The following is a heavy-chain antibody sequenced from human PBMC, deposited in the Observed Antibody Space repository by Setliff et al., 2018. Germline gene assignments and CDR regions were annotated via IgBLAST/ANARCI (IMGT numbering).Heavy chain of an antibody. CDR3: AREVSTGENSGCDI. CDR1: GYTLSRHY. D-gene: IGHD3-9*01. CDR2: INTGGGSS. Sequence: ASVKVSCKATGYTLSRHYMHWVRQAPGQGLEWMGTINTGGGSSSYTEKFQDRVTMTRDTSTNTVYMDLSSLRDDDTAVYYCAREVSTGENSGCDIWGQGTVVTVSS. J-gene: IGHJ3*02. V-gene: IGHV1-46*01.